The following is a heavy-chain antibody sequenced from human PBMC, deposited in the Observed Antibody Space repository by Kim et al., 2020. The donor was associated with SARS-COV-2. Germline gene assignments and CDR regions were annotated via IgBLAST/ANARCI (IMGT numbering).Heavy chain of an antibody. V-gene: IGHV3-21*01. D-gene: IGHD5-18*01. Sequence: GGSLRLSCAASGFTFSSYSMNWVRQAPGKGLEWVSSISSSSSYIYYADSVKGRFTISRDNAKNSLYLQMNSLRAEDTAVYYCARDLSDLRIQLWLPPRGFDYWGQGTLVTVSS. J-gene: IGHJ4*02. CDR3: ARDLSDLRIQLWLPPRGFDY. CDR1: GFTFSSYS. CDR2: ISSSSSYI.